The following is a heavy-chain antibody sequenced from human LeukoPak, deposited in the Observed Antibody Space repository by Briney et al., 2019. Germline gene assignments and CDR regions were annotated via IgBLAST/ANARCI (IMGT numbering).Heavy chain of an antibody. Sequence: ASVKVSCKASGYTFTSYDINWVRQATGQGLEWMGWMNPNSGNTGYAQKFQGSVTMTRNTSTATAYMEQSSLKSEDTAVYYCARVNTYYYGSGVSRAFHMWGQGTMVTVSS. CDR3: ARVNTYYYGSGVSRAFHM. CDR2: MNPNSGNT. J-gene: IGHJ3*02. CDR1: GYTFTSYD. D-gene: IGHD3-10*01. V-gene: IGHV1-8*01.